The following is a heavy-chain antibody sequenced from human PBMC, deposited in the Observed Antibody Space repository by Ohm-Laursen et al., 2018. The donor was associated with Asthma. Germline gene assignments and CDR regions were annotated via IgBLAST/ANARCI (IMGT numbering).Heavy chain of an antibody. Sequence: SLRLSCTASGFTFDDYAMHWVRQAPGKGLEWVSGISLNSGSIGYADSVKGRFTIFRDNAKNSLYLQMNSLRAENTALYYCAMHPSSDPRNNWFDPWGQGTLVTVSS. CDR1: GFTFDDYA. CDR2: ISLNSGSI. D-gene: IGHD6-25*01. CDR3: AMHPSSDPRNNWFDP. V-gene: IGHV3-9*01. J-gene: IGHJ5*02.